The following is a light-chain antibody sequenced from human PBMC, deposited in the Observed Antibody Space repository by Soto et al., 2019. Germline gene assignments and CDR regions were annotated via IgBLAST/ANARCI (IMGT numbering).Light chain of an antibody. J-gene: IGLJ1*01. CDR3: SSYTSSSTDV. Sequence: QSALTQPASVSGAPGQSIAISCTGTSSDVGGYNYVSWYQHHPGKAPKLMVYDVSNRPSGVSNRFSGSKSGNTASLTISGLQAEDEADYYCSSYTSSSTDVVGTGTKVTVL. CDR2: DVS. V-gene: IGLV2-14*03. CDR1: SSDVGGYNY.